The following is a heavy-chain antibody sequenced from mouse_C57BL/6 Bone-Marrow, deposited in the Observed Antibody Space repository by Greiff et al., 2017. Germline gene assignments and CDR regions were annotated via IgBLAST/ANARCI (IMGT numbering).Heavy chain of an antibody. CDR2: IDPENGDT. D-gene: IGHD2-3*01. Sequence: VQLQQSGAELVRPGASVKLSCTASGFNIKDDYMHWVKQRPEQGLEWIGWIDPENGDTEYASKFQGKATITADTSSNTAYLQLSSLTSEDTAVYYCTLSEGYYPAWFAYWGQGTLVTVSA. J-gene: IGHJ3*01. CDR3: TLSEGYYPAWFAY. CDR1: GFNIKDDY. V-gene: IGHV14-4*01.